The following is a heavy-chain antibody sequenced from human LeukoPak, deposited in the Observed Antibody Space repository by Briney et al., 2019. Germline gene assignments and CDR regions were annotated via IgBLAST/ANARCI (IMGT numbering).Heavy chain of an antibody. CDR1: GGSISSGGHY. D-gene: IGHD3-10*01. CDR3: ARVNPYGYYFDY. Sequence: SETLSLACTVSGGSISSGGHYWSWIRQHPGKGLEWIGYIYYSGSTCYNPSLKSRVTISVDTSKNQFSLKLSSVTAADTAVYYCARVNPYGYYFDYWGQGTLVTVSS. CDR2: IYYSGST. J-gene: IGHJ4*02. V-gene: IGHV4-31*03.